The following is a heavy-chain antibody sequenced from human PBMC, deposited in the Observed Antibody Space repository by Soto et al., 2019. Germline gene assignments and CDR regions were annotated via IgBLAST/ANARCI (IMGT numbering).Heavy chain of an antibody. CDR3: ARAAIVVVPAASYYYYGMDV. CDR1: GGTFSSYA. V-gene: IGHV1-2*04. J-gene: IGHJ6*02. D-gene: IGHD2-2*01. CDR2: INPNSGGT. Sequence: GASVKVSCKASGGTFSSYAISWVRQAPGQGLEWMGWINPNSGGTNYAQKFQGWVTMTRDTSISTAYMELSRLRSDDTAVYYCARAAIVVVPAASYYYYGMDVWGQGTTVTVSS.